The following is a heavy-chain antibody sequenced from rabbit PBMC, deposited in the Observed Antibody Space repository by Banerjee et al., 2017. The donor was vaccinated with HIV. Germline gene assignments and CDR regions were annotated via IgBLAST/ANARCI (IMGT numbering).Heavy chain of an antibody. CDR3: ARDKGDYCAYGMDL. D-gene: IGHD2-1*01. Sequence: QELLVESGGGLVKPGASLTLTCKASGFSFSSYGISWVRQAPGKGLEWIGYIDPVFGSTYYANWVNGRFTISKTSSTTVTLQMTSLTAADTATYFCARDKGDYCAYGMDLWGPGTLVTVS. CDR1: GFSFSSYG. J-gene: IGHJ6*01. V-gene: IGHV1S45*01. CDR2: IDPVFGST.